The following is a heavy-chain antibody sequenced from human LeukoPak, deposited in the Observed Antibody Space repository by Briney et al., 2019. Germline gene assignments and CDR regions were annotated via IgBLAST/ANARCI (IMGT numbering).Heavy chain of an antibody. CDR2: INLNTGYT. D-gene: IGHD1-1*01. CDR3: AEDVGRTGTNCFDP. J-gene: IGHJ5*02. CDR1: GDTFTANY. Sequence: GASVKVSCKPSGDTFTANYLHWVRRAPGQGLEWLGWINLNTGYTKYAQKFQGRVTMTRDTSTSSAFMELSRLRSDDTAVYFCAEDVGRTGTNCFDPWGQGTLVTVSS. V-gene: IGHV1-2*02.